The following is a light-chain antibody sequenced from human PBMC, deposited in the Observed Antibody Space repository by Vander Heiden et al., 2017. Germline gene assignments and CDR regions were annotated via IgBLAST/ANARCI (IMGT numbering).Light chain of an antibody. V-gene: IGKV2-28*01. J-gene: IGKJ1*01. CDR3: MQGLQTPWT. Sequence: DMVMTQSPLSLPVTPGEPASISCTSSQSLLHSNGYNYLDWYLQKPGQSPQLLIYLGSNRASGVPDRFSGSGSGTDFTLKISRVEAEDVGVYYCMQGLQTPWTFGQGTKVEIK. CDR2: LGS. CDR1: QSLLHSNGYNY.